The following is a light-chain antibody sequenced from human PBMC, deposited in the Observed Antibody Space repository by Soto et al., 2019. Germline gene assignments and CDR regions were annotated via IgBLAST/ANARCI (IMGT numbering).Light chain of an antibody. J-gene: IGKJ5*01. CDR3: QQRAGSST. CDR2: GAS. V-gene: IGKV3-20*01. CDR1: QTVSNNY. Sequence: EIVLTQSPGTLSLSPGDRATLSCRASQTVSNNYLAWCQQKPGQAPRVIMYGASRRATGIPDRFSGSGSGTDFTLTLSSLEPEDFAVYYCQQRAGSSTFGQGTRLEIK.